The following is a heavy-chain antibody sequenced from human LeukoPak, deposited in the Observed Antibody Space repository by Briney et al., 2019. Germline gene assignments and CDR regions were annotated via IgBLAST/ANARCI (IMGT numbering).Heavy chain of an antibody. J-gene: IGHJ3*02. V-gene: IGHV1-2*02. CDR3: ARELFPYYDFWSGRYAFDI. Sequence: GASVKVSCKASGYTFTGYYMHWVRQAPGQGLEWMGWINPNSGGTNYAQKFQGRVTMTRDTSISTAYMELSRLRSDDTAVYYCARELFPYYDFWSGRYAFDIWGQGTMVTVSS. D-gene: IGHD3-3*01. CDR1: GYTFTGYY. CDR2: INPNSGGT.